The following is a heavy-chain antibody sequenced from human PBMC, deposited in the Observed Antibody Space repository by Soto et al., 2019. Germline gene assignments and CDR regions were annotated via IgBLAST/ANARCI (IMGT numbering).Heavy chain of an antibody. V-gene: IGHV4-31*03. CDR2: IYYRGST. CDR1: GGSISSGGYY. J-gene: IGHJ6*02. CDR3: ARDRYYDFWSGHYAGYYYGMDV. Sequence: QVQLQESGPGLVKPSQTLSLTCTVSGGSISSGGYYWSWIRQHPGKGREWIGYIYYRGSTYYNPSLKSRVNISVDTSKNQFSLKLSSVTAADTAVYYCARDRYYDFWSGHYAGYYYGMDVWGQGTTVTVSS. D-gene: IGHD3-3*01.